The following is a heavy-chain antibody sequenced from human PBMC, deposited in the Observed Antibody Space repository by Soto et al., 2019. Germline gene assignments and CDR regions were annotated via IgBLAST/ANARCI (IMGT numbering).Heavy chain of an antibody. CDR2: IYYSGST. CDR1: GGSISSGDYY. V-gene: IGHV4-30-4*01. J-gene: IGHJ4*02. D-gene: IGHD2-15*01. Sequence: SETLSLTCAVYGGSISSGDYYWSWIRQPPGKGLEWIGYIYYSGSTYYNPSLKSRVTISVDTSKNQFSLKLSSVTAADTAVYYCARARGARYFDYWGQGTLVTVSS. CDR3: ARARGARYFDY.